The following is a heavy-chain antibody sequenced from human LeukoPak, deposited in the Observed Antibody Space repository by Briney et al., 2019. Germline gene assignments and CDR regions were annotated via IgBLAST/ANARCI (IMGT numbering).Heavy chain of an antibody. CDR1: GSSFTNYW. V-gene: IGHV5-51*01. D-gene: IGHD3-3*01. CDR3: ARLRGSTIFGVLIIGPFDY. CDR2: IYPGDSDT. J-gene: IGHJ4*02. Sequence: GASLKISCTGSGSSFTNYWIGWVRQIPGKGLEWMGIIYPGDSDTRYSPSFQGQVTISADKSISTAYLQWSSLKASDTAMYYCARLRGSTIFGVLIIGPFDYWGQGTLVTVSS.